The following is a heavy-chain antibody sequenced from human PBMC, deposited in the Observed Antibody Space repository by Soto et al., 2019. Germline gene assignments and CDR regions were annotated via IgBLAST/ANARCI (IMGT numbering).Heavy chain of an antibody. D-gene: IGHD3-22*01. CDR2: IYPGDSET. CDR1: GYTFTNYW. V-gene: IGHV5-51*01. Sequence: GESLNISCKGSGYTFTNYWIGWVRQMPGKGLEWMGRIYPGDSETNYNPSFRGHVTISANKSITTVFLQWSSLRASDTAMYYCASQIYDSDTGPNFQYYFDSWGQGTPVTAPQ. J-gene: IGHJ4*02. CDR3: ASQIYDSDTGPNFQYYFDS.